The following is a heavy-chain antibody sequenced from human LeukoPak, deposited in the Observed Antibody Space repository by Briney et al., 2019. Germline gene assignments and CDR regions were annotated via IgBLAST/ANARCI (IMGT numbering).Heavy chain of an antibody. CDR1: GFTFRNSA. Sequence: GGSLRLSCAASGFTFRNSAMSWVRQAPGKGLEWVSTFTGGDGSAYYADSVKGRLTISRDNSKNTLYLQMNSLRAEDTAVYYCTQGSVTPDYWGQGTLVTVSS. J-gene: IGHJ4*02. CDR3: TQGSVTPDY. V-gene: IGHV3-23*01. CDR2: FTGGDGSA. D-gene: IGHD4-11*01.